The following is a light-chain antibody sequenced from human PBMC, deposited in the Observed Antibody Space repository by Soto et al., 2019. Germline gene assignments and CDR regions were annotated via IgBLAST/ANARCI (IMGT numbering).Light chain of an antibody. CDR2: GAY. V-gene: IGKV1-39*01. CDR1: QNISRF. J-gene: IGKJ2*01. CDR3: QQSYNTPYT. Sequence: DIQMTQPPSSLSAPVGGRVTFTCRACQNISRFLNWYQQKPGKAPRLLIYGAYTLLGGVPSRFSGSGSGTEFTLSISSLQPEDFATYYCQQSYNTPYTFGQGTRLEIK.